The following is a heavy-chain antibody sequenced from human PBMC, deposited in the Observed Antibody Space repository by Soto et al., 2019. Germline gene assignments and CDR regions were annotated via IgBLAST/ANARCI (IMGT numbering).Heavy chain of an antibody. CDR1: GFTFSNFG. Sequence: QVQVVESGGGVVQPGRSLRLSCGASGFTFSNFGMHWVRQAPGKGLEWVAAISADGSDKYFSGSVKGRFTISRDNSKNTLFLQMNSLRLEDTAVYYCLKGSDVARQELDYWGQGTLVMVSS. J-gene: IGHJ4*02. CDR3: LKGSDVARQELDY. D-gene: IGHD3-3*01. V-gene: IGHV3-30*18. CDR2: ISADGSDK.